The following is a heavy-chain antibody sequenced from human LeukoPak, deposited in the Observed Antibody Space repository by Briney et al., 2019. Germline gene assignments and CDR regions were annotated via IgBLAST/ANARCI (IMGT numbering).Heavy chain of an antibody. Sequence: PGGSLRLSCAASGFTFSNYWMSWVRQAPGRGLEWVANMKQDGSEEFFVDSTRGRLTISRDNAKRSLYLQMNSLRAEDTAVYYCARMSSSGYFLWGQGALVTVAS. CDR2: MKQDGSEE. J-gene: IGHJ4*02. CDR1: GFTFSNYW. CDR3: ARMSSSGYFL. V-gene: IGHV3-7*01. D-gene: IGHD3-22*01.